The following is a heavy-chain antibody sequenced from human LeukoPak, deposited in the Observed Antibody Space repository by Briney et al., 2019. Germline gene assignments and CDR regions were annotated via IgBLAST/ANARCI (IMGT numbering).Heavy chain of an antibody. Sequence: SETLSLTCAVYGGSFSGYYWSWIRQLPGKGLEWIGEINHSGSTNYNPSLKSRVTISVDTSKNQFSLKLSSVTAADTAVYYCARGGAVLRFLEWSRVGGRYYGMDVWGQGTTVTVSS. CDR2: INHSGST. CDR1: GGSFSGYY. J-gene: IGHJ6*02. V-gene: IGHV4-34*01. CDR3: ARGGAVLRFLEWSRVGGRYYGMDV. D-gene: IGHD3-3*01.